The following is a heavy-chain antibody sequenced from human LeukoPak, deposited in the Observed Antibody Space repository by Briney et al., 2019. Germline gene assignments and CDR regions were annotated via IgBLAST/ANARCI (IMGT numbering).Heavy chain of an antibody. Sequence: PGRSLRLSCAASGFTFSSYAMHWVRQAPGKGLEWVAVISYDGSNKYYADSVKGRFTISRDNSKNTLYLQMNSLRAEDTAVYYCAKDGGYYFDAFDIWGQGTMVTVSS. V-gene: IGHV3-30-3*01. CDR2: ISYDGSNK. CDR1: GFTFSSYA. J-gene: IGHJ3*02. D-gene: IGHD2-15*01. CDR3: AKDGGYYFDAFDI.